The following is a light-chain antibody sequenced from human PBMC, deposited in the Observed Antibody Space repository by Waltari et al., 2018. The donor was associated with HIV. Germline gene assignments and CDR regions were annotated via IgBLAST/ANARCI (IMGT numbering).Light chain of an antibody. J-gene: IGLJ1*01. CDR1: SSNIGRNY. Sequence: QSVLTQPPSASGTPGQRVTISCSGSSSNIGRNYVYWYQQLPGSAPKLLIYRNKQRPSGVPGRCAGSNSGTSASLAISGLRSEDEADYYCAVWNDSLSSYVFGTGTKVTV. CDR3: AVWNDSLSSYV. V-gene: IGLV1-47*01. CDR2: RNK.